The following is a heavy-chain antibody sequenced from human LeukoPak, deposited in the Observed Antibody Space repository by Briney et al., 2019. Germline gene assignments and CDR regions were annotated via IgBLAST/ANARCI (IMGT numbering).Heavy chain of an antibody. D-gene: IGHD3-16*01. CDR3: ARYDSRGSASTKFDY. CDR2: IYGRAST. CDR1: GYSLGKNYY. J-gene: IGHJ4*02. V-gene: IGHV4-38-2*01. Sequence: SETLSLTCAVSGYSLGKNYYWGWIRQSQGKGLEWIGRIYGRASTSYNPSLMNRVTMSVDTSKNHFSLQLTSVTAADTAVYYCARYDSRGSASTKFDYWGPGILVTISS.